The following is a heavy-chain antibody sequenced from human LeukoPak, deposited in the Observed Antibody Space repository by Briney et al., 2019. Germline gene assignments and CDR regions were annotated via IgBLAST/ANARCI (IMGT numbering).Heavy chain of an antibody. J-gene: IGHJ5*02. V-gene: IGHV3-23*01. CDR2: IGASDGYT. CDR1: GFSLSTFA. CDR3: ARGGSGWT. D-gene: IGHD6-19*01. Sequence: GGSLRLSCVASGFSLSTFAMSWVRQSPEKGLEWVSAIGASDGYTYHADSVRGRFTMSRDISRNTVYLQMNSLRAEDTAVYYCARGGSGWTWGQGTLVTVSS.